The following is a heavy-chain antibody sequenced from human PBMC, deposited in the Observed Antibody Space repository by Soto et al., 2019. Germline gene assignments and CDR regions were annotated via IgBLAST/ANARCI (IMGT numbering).Heavy chain of an antibody. Sequence: RGSLRLSCSASVFAFSSRAMHWIRQAPGKGLEYVSAINFNGGTTYYTDSVKGRFTISRDNSKNTLYLQMSSLRVEDTAVYYCVTWGGIEARNFDYWGQGILVTVSS. D-gene: IGHD3-16*01. CDR1: VFAFSSRA. V-gene: IGHV3-64D*08. CDR3: VTWGGIEARNFDY. CDR2: INFNGGTT. J-gene: IGHJ4*02.